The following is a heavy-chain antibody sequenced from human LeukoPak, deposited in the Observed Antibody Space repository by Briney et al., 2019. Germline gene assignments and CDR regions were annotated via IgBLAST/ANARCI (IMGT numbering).Heavy chain of an antibody. CDR3: AREVVVPLWYFDL. CDR1: GGSISSGGYY. J-gene: IGHJ2*01. CDR2: IYYSGST. D-gene: IGHD2-21*01. V-gene: IGHV4-31*03. Sequence: SETLSLTCTVSGGSISSGGYYWSWIRQHPGKGLEWIGYIYYSGSTYYNPSLKSRVTISVDTSKNQFSLKLSSVTAADTAVYYCAREVVVPLWYFDLWGRGTLVTVSS.